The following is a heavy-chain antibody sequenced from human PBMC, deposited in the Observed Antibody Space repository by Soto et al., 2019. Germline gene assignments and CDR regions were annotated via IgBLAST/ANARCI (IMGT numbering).Heavy chain of an antibody. Sequence: QVQLVESGGGVVQPGRSLRLSCAASGFTFRNSGMHWVRQAPGKGLEWVSFIPFDGSTKYYADSVKGRITISRDNSKNTMYLQMHSLRAEDTAVYYCAKEGPHEYGVDSENYFDFWGQGALVTVSS. D-gene: IGHD4-17*01. J-gene: IGHJ4*02. CDR3: AKEGPHEYGVDSENYFDF. CDR2: IPFDGSTK. CDR1: GFTFRNSG. V-gene: IGHV3-30*18.